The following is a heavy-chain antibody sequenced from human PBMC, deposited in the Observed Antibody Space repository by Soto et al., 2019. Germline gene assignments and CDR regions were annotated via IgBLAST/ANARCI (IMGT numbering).Heavy chain of an antibody. CDR1: GGTFSSYA. Sequence: SVKVSCKASGGTFSSYAISWVRQAPGQGLEWMGGIIPIFGTANYAQKFQGRVTITADESTSTAYMELSSLRSEDTAVYYCARASVYYDFWSGYSPNNWFDPWGQGTLVTVSS. CDR2: IIPIFGTA. D-gene: IGHD3-3*01. CDR3: ARASVYYDFWSGYSPNNWFDP. V-gene: IGHV1-69*13. J-gene: IGHJ5*02.